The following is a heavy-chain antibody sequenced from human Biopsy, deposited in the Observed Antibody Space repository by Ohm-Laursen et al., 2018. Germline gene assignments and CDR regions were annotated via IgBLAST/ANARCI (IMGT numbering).Heavy chain of an antibody. J-gene: IGHJ4*02. CDR2: IIPILRTT. CDR3: AREAIGYQLPCDD. V-gene: IGHV1-69*11. D-gene: IGHD2-2*01. Sequence: GASVKVSCKAPTGTFNSYGIIWVRQAPGQGLEWMGRIIPILRTTAYAQTFLGRVTITADSPTSTVDMELTCLTSDDTAVYFCAREAIGYQLPCDDWGQGTLVTVSS. CDR1: TGTFNSYG.